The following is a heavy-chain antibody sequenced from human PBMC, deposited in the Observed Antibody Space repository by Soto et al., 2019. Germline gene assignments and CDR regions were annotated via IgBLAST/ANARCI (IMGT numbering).Heavy chain of an antibody. CDR3: AMVDVYVTPSPQDV. CDR2: INTYNGNT. D-gene: IGHD3-16*01. CDR1: GYTFTRYG. V-gene: IGHV1-18*01. Sequence: GASVKVSCKASGYTFTRYGIGWARQAPGQGPEWMGWINTYNGNTNYAQNVQGRVTLTTDTSTSTAYMELRSLRSNDTAIYYCAMVDVYVTPSPQDVWGQGTTVTVS. J-gene: IGHJ6*02.